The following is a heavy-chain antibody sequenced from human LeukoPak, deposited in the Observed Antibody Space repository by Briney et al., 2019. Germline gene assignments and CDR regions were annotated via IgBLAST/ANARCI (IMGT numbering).Heavy chain of an antibody. V-gene: IGHV4-34*01. Sequence: SETLSLTCAVYGGSFSGYYWSWIRQPPGKGLEWIGEINHSGSTNYNPSLKSRVTISVDTSKNQFSLKLSSVTAADTAVYYCARGPPSITMVRGVILFSGWFDPWGQGTLVTVSS. CDR1: GGSFSGYY. CDR2: INHSGST. J-gene: IGHJ5*02. CDR3: ARGPPSITMVRGVILFSGWFDP. D-gene: IGHD3-10*01.